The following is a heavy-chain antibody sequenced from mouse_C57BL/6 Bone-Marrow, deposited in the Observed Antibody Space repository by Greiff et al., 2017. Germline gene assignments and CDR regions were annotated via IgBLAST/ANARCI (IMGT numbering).Heavy chain of an antibody. J-gene: IGHJ2*01. CDR3: ARRDYYGSSYFDY. CDR1: GYTFTNYW. Sequence: QVQLQQSGAELVRPGTSVKMSCKASGYTFTNYWIGWAKQRPGHGLEWIGDIYPGGGYTNYNEKFKGKATLTADKSSSTAYMQFSSLTSEDSAIXYCARRDYYGSSYFDYWGQGTTLTVSS. V-gene: IGHV1-63*01. CDR2: IYPGGGYT. D-gene: IGHD1-1*01.